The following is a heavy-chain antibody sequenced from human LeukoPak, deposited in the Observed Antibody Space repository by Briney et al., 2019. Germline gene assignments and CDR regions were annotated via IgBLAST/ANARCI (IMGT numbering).Heavy chain of an antibody. V-gene: IGHV1-3*01. Sequence: ASVKVSCKASGYTFTSYAMHWVRQAPGQRLEWMGWINAGNGNTKYSQKFQGRVTITRDTSASTAYMELSSLRSEDTAVYYCARAWGGSGTYAKEGFDYWGQGTLVTVSS. CDR1: GYTFTSYA. CDR3: ARAWGGSGTYAKEGFDY. D-gene: IGHD3-10*01. J-gene: IGHJ4*02. CDR2: INAGNGNT.